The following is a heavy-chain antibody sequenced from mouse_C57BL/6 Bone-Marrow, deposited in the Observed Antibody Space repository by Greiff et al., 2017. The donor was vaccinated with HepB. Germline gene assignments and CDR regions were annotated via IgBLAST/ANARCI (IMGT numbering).Heavy chain of an antibody. CDR1: GFTFSSYA. J-gene: IGHJ1*03. Sequence: EVQLQESGGGLVKPGGSLKLSCAASGFTFSSYAMSWVRQTPEKRLEWVATISDGGSYTYYPDNVKGRFTISRDNAKNNLYLQMSHLKSEDTAMYYCAGCRDYGSSPWYFDVWGTGTTVTVSS. D-gene: IGHD1-1*01. CDR2: ISDGGSYT. CDR3: AGCRDYGSSPWYFDV. V-gene: IGHV5-4*01.